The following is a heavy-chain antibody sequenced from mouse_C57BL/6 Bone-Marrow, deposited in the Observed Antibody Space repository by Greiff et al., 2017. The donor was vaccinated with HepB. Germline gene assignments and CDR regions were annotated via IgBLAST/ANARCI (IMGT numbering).Heavy chain of an antibody. Sequence: EVQRVESGGGLVQPGGSLKLSCAASGFTFSDYYMYWVRQTPEKRLEWVAYISNGGGSTYYPDTVKGRFTISRDNAKNTLYLQISRLKSEDTAMYYCARQGFAYWGQGTLVTVSA. CDR1: GFTFSDYY. CDR3: ARQGFAY. V-gene: IGHV5-12*01. J-gene: IGHJ3*01. CDR2: ISNGGGST.